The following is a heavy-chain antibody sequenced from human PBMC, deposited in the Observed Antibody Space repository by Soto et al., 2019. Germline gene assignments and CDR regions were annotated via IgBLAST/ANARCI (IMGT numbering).Heavy chain of an antibody. CDR3: RTVTPHHLGMDV. D-gene: IGHD4-4*01. CDR2: IIPIFGTA. CDR1: GGTFSSYA. V-gene: IGHV1-69*01. Sequence: QVQLVQSGAEVKKLGSSVKVSCKASGGTFSSYAISWVRQAPGQGLEWMGGIIPIFGTANYAQKFQGRVTITADESTSTAYMELSSLRSEDTAVYYCRTVTPHHLGMDVWGQGTTVTVSS. J-gene: IGHJ6*02.